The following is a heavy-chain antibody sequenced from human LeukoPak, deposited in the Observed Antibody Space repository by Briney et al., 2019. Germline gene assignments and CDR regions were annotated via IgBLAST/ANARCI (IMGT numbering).Heavy chain of an antibody. J-gene: IGHJ3*02. V-gene: IGHV4-39*01. Sequence: SETLSLTCTVSGGSISSSSSSSYYWGWIRQPPGKGLEWVGGIHYSGSTYYNPPLKSRVTISVDTSKSQFSLRLSSVTAADTAVYYCARSNSSSWIDAFDIWGQGTMVTVSS. CDR1: GGSISSSSSSSYY. CDR3: ARSNSSSWIDAFDI. CDR2: IHYSGST. D-gene: IGHD6-13*01.